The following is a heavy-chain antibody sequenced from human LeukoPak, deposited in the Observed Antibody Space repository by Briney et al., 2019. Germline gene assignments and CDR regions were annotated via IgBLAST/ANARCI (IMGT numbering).Heavy chain of an antibody. CDR3: AREGMVATFDY. CDR1: GFTFSSYS. CDR2: ISSSSSYI. D-gene: IGHD5-12*01. Sequence: GGSLRLSCAASGFTFSSYSMNWVHQAPGKGLEWVSSISSSSSYIYYADSVKGRFTISRDKAKNSLYLQMNSLRAEDTAIYYCAREGMVATFDYWGQGTLVTVSS. J-gene: IGHJ4*02. V-gene: IGHV3-21*01.